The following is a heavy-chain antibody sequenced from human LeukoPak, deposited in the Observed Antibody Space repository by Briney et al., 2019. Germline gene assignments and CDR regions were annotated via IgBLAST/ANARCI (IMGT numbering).Heavy chain of an antibody. J-gene: IGHJ4*02. D-gene: IGHD3-10*01. Sequence: GGSLRLSCAASGFTFSTYWMSWVRQAPGKGLEWVANIKQDGSEKYYVDSVKGRFTISRDNAKSSLYLQMNSPRAEDTAVYYCARDYGSGSYLYYFDYWGQGTLVTVSS. CDR1: GFTFSTYW. CDR2: IKQDGSEK. V-gene: IGHV3-7*01. CDR3: ARDYGSGSYLYYFDY.